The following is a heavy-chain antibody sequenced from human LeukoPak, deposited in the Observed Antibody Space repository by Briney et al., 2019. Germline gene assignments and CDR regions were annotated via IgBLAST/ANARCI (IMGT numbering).Heavy chain of an antibody. D-gene: IGHD7-27*01. V-gene: IGHV3-15*01. CDR2: IKSKTAGETT. CDR3: TTDEGTGRGYKYGIDV. J-gene: IGHJ6*02. Sequence: PGGSLRLSCAASGFTFSNAWMSWVRQAPGQGLEWVGRIKSKTAGETTAYAASVKGRFTISRDDSENTLFLQMDSLKTEDTAVYFCTTDEGTGRGYKYGIDVWGQGTTVTVSS. CDR1: GFTFSNAW.